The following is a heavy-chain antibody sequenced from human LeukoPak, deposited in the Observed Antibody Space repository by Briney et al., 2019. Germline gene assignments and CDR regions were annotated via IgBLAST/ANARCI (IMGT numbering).Heavy chain of an antibody. V-gene: IGHV4-34*01. CDR1: GFTFSSYE. CDR3: ARALPYDSSGHFDY. J-gene: IGHJ4*02. CDR2: INHSGST. Sequence: GSLRLSCAASGFTFSSYEMNWVRQPPGKGLEWIGEINHSGSTNYNPSLKSRVTISVDTSKNQFSLKLSSVTAADTAVYYCARALPYDSSGHFDYWGQGTLVTVSS. D-gene: IGHD3-22*01.